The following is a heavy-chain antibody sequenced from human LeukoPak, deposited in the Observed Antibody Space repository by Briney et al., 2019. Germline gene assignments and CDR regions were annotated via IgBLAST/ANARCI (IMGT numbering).Heavy chain of an antibody. CDR2: ITHSGGT. V-gene: IGHV4-34*01. D-gene: IGHD3-10*01. Sequence: SETLSLTCVVSGESFSAYYWTWIRQLPGKGPEWIGEITHSGGTIYNPSLKSRLSISRDTSKNLLSLKLRSVTAADTAVYYCARGPWGGVRVSFVYLDYWGPGALVTVSS. CDR1: GESFSAYY. CDR3: ARGPWGGVRVSFVYLDY. J-gene: IGHJ4*02.